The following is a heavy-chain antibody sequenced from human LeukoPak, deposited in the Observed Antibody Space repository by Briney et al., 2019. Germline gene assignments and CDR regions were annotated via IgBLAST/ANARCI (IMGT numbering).Heavy chain of an antibody. Sequence: GGSLRLSCSASGFTFSGYAMHWVRQAPGKGLEYVSVISSNGSSKYYADSVKGRFTISRDNSKNTLFIQMNSLRAEDTAVYYWSNRARYCGGASCYPYYFDYWGQGTLVTVSS. CDR3: SNRARYCGGASCYPYYFDY. V-gene: IGHV3-64*04. D-gene: IGHD2-15*01. CDR2: ISSNGSSK. J-gene: IGHJ4*02. CDR1: GFTFSGYA.